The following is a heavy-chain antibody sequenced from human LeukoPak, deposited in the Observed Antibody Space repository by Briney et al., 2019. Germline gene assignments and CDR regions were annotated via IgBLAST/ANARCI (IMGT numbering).Heavy chain of an antibody. CDR3: VRHFHGSGYVVDF. V-gene: IGHV4-39*01. CDR1: SGSISSTSYY. Sequence: KPSETLSLTCTVSSGSISSTSYYWGWIRQPPGKGLEWIGGIIYSGNTYYNPARKSRVTISVDTTKNQFSLKLTSVTAADTAVYFCVRHFHGSGYVVDFWGQGTLVTVSS. J-gene: IGHJ4*02. D-gene: IGHD6-13*01. CDR2: IIYSGNT.